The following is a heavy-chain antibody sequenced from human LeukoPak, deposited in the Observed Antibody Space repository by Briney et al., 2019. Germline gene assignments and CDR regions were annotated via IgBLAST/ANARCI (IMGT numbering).Heavy chain of an antibody. Sequence: SEALSLTCTVSGGSISSYYWSWIRQPPGKGLEWIGYIYYSGSTNYNPYVKSRVTIYVDTSKNQFSLKMSSVTAAATAVYYCARSKQQLVLFDWGQGTLVTVSS. CDR1: GGSISSYY. J-gene: IGHJ4*02. CDR2: IYYSGST. V-gene: IGHV4-59*01. CDR3: ARSKQQLVLFD. D-gene: IGHD6-13*01.